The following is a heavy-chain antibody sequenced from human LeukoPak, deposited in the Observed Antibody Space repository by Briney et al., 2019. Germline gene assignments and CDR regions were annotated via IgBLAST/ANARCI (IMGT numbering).Heavy chain of an antibody. V-gene: IGHV3-21*01. CDR2: ISSSSSYI. CDR1: GFTFSSYS. J-gene: IGHJ4*02. CDR3: AKDFYGDYVDYFDY. D-gene: IGHD4-17*01. Sequence: PGGSLRLSCAASGFTFSSYSMNWVRQAPGKGLEWVSSISSSSSYIYYADSVKGRFTISRDNAKNSLYLQMNSLRAEDTAVYYCAKDFYGDYVDYFDYWGQGTLVTVSS.